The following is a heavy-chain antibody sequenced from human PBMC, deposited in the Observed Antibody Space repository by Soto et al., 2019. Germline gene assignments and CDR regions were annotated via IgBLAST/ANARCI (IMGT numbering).Heavy chain of an antibody. J-gene: IGHJ6*02. V-gene: IGHV3-48*03. CDR1: GFTFSSYE. CDR3: ARGEQLVLTHYYGMDV. Sequence: VGSLRLSCAASGFTFSSYEMNWVRQAPGKGLEWVSYISSSGSTIYYADSVKGRFTISRDNAKNSLYLQMNSLRAEDTAVYYCARGEQLVLTHYYGMDVWGQGTTVTVSS. CDR2: ISSSGSTI. D-gene: IGHD6-6*01.